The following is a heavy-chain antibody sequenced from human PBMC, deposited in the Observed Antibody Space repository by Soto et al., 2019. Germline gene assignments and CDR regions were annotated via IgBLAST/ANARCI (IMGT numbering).Heavy chain of an antibody. CDR2: ISGSGGST. J-gene: IGHJ3*02. CDR3: ATYAEYRSGGSCYPDAFDI. CDR1: GFTFSSYA. Sequence: GGSLRLSCAASGFTFSSYAMSWVRQAPGKGLEWVSAISGSGGSTYYADSVKGRFTISRDNSKNTLYLQMNSLRAEDTAVYYCATYAEYRSGGSCYPDAFDIWGQGTVVTVSS. V-gene: IGHV3-23*01. D-gene: IGHD2-15*01.